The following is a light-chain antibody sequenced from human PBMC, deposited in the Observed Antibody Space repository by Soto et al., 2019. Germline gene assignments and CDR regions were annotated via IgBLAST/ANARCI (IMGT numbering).Light chain of an antibody. V-gene: IGLV2-23*01. CDR3: CSSARTSYV. CDR2: EGN. CDR1: SSDIGNYNV. J-gene: IGLJ1*01. Sequence: QSALTQPASVSGSPGQSITISCTGISSDIGNYNVVSWYQHHPGKAPKLMIYEGNKRPSGVSDRFSGSESGNTASLTISGLQDEDEADYYCCSSARTSYVFGTGTKLTVL.